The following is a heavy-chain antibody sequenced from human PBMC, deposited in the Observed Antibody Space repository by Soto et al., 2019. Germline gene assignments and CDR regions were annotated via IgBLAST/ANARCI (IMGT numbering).Heavy chain of an antibody. CDR2: MNPNSGNT. CDR3: ARENSSSWRFDY. CDR1: GYTFTSYD. D-gene: IGHD6-13*01. J-gene: IGHJ4*02. V-gene: IGHV1-8*01. Sequence: QVQLVQSGAEVKKPGASVKVSCKASGYTFTSYDINWVRQATGQGLEWMGWMNPNSGNTGYAQKFQGRVTMTRNTSVSTTYMEMSSLRSEDTSVYYCARENSSSWRFDYCGQGTLVTVSS.